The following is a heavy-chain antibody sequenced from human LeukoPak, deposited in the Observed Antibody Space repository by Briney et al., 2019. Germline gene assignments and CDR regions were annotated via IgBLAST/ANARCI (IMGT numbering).Heavy chain of an antibody. V-gene: IGHV3-33*01. Sequence: GGSLRLSCAASGCSFTGYGLHWVRQAPGKGLEWVAVIWYDGTNKYYADSVRGRFTISRDTSNNMLYLQMNSLRAEDTAVYYCARVSESGNSDYWGQGTLVTVSS. CDR2: IWYDGTNK. D-gene: IGHD4-23*01. CDR1: GCSFTGYG. CDR3: ARVSESGNSDY. J-gene: IGHJ4*02.